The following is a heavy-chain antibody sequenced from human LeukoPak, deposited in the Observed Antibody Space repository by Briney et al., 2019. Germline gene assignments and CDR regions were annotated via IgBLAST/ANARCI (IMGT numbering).Heavy chain of an antibody. CDR2: ISGSGGST. J-gene: IGHJ4*02. V-gene: IGHV3-23*01. D-gene: IGHD2-2*01. CDR3: AKGFSSTTPRGYFDY. CDR1: GFTFSSYA. Sequence: GGSLRLSCAASGFTFSSYAMSWVRQAPGKGLEWVSAISGSGGSTYYADSVKGRFTISRDNSKNTLYLQMNSLRAEDTAAYYCAKGFSSTTPRGYFDYWGQGTLVTVSS.